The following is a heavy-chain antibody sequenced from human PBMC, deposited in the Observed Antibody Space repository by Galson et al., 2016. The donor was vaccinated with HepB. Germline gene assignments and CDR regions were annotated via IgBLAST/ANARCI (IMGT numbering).Heavy chain of an antibody. D-gene: IGHD2-15*01. V-gene: IGHV3-30-3*01. CDR1: GFTFSSYA. CDR2: ISYDGDNE. J-gene: IGHJ4*02. CDR3: AKVLGVSGPDDFFDN. Sequence: SLRLSCAGSGFTFSSYAVHWVRQPPGKGLEWVAAISYDGDNEYYADSLKGRCTISRDNSRNTVYLHMSSLRRDDTAVYYCAKVLGVSGPDDFFDNWGQGTLVTVSS.